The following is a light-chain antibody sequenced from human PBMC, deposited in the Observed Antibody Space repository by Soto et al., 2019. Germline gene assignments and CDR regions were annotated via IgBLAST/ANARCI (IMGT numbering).Light chain of an antibody. CDR1: QTISGF. V-gene: IGKV1-39*01. J-gene: IGKJ1*01. CDR2: SAS. CDR3: QQSYTTLGT. Sequence: DIQMTQSPSSLSAFVGDRVTITCRASQTISGFLNWYQPKPGKAPGLLIYSASTLQSGVPSRFSGSGSGTEFTLTISSLQPEDFATYYCQQSYTTLGTFGQGTTVEVK.